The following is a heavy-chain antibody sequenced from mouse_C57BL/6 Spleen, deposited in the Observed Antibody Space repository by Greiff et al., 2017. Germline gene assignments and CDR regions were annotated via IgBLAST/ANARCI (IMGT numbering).Heavy chain of an antibody. V-gene: IGHV1-82*01. CDR2: IYPGDGDT. D-gene: IGHD3-2*02. J-gene: IGHJ3*01. CDR3: ARCLDSSGYEFAY. CDR1: GYAFSSSW. Sequence: VQLQQSGPELVKPGASVKISCKASGYAFSSSWMNWVKQRPGKGLEWIGRIYPGDGDTNYNGKFKGKATLTADKSSSTAYMQLSSLTSEDSAVYFCARCLDSSGYEFAYGGQGTLVTVSA.